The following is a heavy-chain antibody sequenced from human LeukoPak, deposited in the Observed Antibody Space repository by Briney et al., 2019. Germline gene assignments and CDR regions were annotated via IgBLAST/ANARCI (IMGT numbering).Heavy chain of an antibody. V-gene: IGHV3-30*04. D-gene: IGHD3-16*01. Sequence: PGGSLRLSCAASAFTFSTYSMHWVRQAPGKGLEWVAAISYDGPNKYYADSVKGRFTISRDNSKNTLYLQMNSLRAEDTAGYYCASAGYVGHGNYWGQGTLVTVSS. CDR3: ASAGYVGHGNY. CDR1: AFTFSTYS. CDR2: ISYDGPNK. J-gene: IGHJ4*02.